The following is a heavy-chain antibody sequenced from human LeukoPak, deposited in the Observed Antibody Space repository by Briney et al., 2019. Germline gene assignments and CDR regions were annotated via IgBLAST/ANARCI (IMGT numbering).Heavy chain of an antibody. Sequence: PGGSLRLSCAASGFTFSTSAMGWVRQAPGKGLEWVSSIKGGGGDPFYADSAKGRFTISRDNSKNTLFLQLNSLRAEDTAVYYCAKGGHDYNPFYWWGQGTLVTVSS. J-gene: IGHJ4*02. CDR2: IKGGGGDP. D-gene: IGHD4-11*01. CDR1: GFTFSTSA. CDR3: AKGGHDYNPFYW. V-gene: IGHV3-23*01.